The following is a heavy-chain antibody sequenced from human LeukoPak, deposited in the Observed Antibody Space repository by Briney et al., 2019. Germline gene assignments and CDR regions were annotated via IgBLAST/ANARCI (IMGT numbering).Heavy chain of an antibody. CDR1: GFTFSSYW. J-gene: IGHJ4*02. D-gene: IGHD1-26*01. V-gene: IGHV3-74*01. CDR3: ARGYSGSYRVDY. Sequence: GGSLRLSCAASGFTFSSYWMHWVCQAPGKGLVWVSRISSDGSSTTYADSVKGRFTISRDNAKNTLYLQMNSLRGEDAAVYYCARGYSGSYRVDYWGQGTLVTVSS. CDR2: ISSDGSST.